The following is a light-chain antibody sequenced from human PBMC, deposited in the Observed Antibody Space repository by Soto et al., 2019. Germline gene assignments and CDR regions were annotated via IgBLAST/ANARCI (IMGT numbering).Light chain of an antibody. V-gene: IGKV3-15*01. CDR3: QQYNNWPWT. Sequence: EIVMTQSPGTLSVSAGDRATLSCRASQSVRDNLAWYQQKLGQAPRLLFYGPSTRATGVPARFSCSGTGTDFTLTISSLQSEYFAGYYWQQYNNWPWTFGQGTKVEIK. CDR2: GPS. J-gene: IGKJ1*01. CDR1: QSVRDN.